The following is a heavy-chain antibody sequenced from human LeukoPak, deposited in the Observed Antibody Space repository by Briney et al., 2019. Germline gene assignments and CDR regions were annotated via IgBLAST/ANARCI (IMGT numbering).Heavy chain of an antibody. CDR2: INYSGST. J-gene: IGHJ4*02. CDR3: ASNSFDYYGSGSYSVDY. V-gene: IGHV4-39*07. Sequence: PSETLSLTCTVSGGSISSSSYYWGWIRQPPGKGLEWIGSINYSGSTYYNPSLKSRVTISVDTSKNQFSLKLSSVTAADTAVYYCASNSFDYYGSGSYSVDYWGQGTLVTVSS. CDR1: GGSISSSSYY. D-gene: IGHD3-10*01.